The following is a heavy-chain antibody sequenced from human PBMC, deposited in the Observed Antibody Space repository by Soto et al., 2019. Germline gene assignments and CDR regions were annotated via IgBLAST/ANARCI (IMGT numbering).Heavy chain of an antibody. J-gene: IGHJ6*02. V-gene: IGHV5-10-1*01. D-gene: IGHD2-15*01. CDR2: IDPSDSYT. CDR1: GYSFTSYW. CDR3: ARDLFRCSGGSCYPEDYCYGMDV. Sequence: PGESLKISCKGSGYSFTSYWISWVRQMPGKGLEWMGRIDPSDSYTNYSPSFQGHVTISADKSISTAYLQWSSLRASDTAMYYCARDLFRCSGGSCYPEDYCYGMDVWGQGTTVTVSS.